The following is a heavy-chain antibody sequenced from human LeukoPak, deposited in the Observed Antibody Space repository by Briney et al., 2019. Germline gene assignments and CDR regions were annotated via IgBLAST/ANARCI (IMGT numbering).Heavy chain of an antibody. V-gene: IGHV4-38-2*01. D-gene: IGHD6-13*01. J-gene: IGHJ3*02. CDR3: ARNNTRTVSRGSSRRRANAFDI. CDR1: GSSISSGYY. CDR2: IYRSGST. Sequence: SETLSLTCAVSGSSISSGYYWGWIRQPPGKGLEWIGSIYRSGSTYYNPSLRSRVTISVDTSKNQFSLKLSSVTAADTAVYYCARNNTRTVSRGSSRRRANAFDIWGQGTMVTVSS.